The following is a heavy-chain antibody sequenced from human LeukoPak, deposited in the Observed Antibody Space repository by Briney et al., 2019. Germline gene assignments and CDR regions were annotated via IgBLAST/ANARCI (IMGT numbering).Heavy chain of an antibody. Sequence: SETLSLTCIVSGYSISSGYYWGWIRQPPGQGLEWIGNIHHSGSTYYNPSLKSRVTISVDRSKNQFSLKLSSVTAADTAVYYCARDTDDNWFDPWGQGTLVTVSS. CDR1: GYSISSGYY. V-gene: IGHV4-38-2*02. CDR3: ARDTDDNWFDP. J-gene: IGHJ5*02. CDR2: IHHSGST.